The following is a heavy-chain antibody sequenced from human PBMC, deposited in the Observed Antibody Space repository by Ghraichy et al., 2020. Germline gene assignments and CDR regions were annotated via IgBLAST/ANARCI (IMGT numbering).Heavy chain of an antibody. D-gene: IGHD2-2*02. V-gene: IGHV3-15*01. Sequence: GGSLRLSCAASGFTFSNAWMSWVRQAPGKGLEWVGRIKSKTDGGTTDYAAPVKGRFTISRDDSKNTLYLQMNSLKTEDTAVYYCTTHHEYCSSTSCYKRFDYWGQGTLVTVSS. CDR2: IKSKTDGGTT. CDR3: TTHHEYCSSTSCYKRFDY. CDR1: GFTFSNAW. J-gene: IGHJ4*02.